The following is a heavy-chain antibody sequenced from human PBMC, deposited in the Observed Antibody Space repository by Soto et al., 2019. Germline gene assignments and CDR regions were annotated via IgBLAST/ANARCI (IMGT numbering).Heavy chain of an antibody. D-gene: IGHD6-13*01. CDR3: ARLRLAAAPAGYYGMDV. CDR1: GGSFSGYY. V-gene: IGHV4-34*01. J-gene: IGHJ6*02. CDR2: INHSGST. Sequence: SETLSLTCAVYGGSFSGYYWTWIRQPPGTGLEWIGEINHSGSTNYNPSLKSRVTISVDTSKNQFSLKLSSVTAADTAVYYCARLRLAAAPAGYYGMDVWGQGTTVTVSS.